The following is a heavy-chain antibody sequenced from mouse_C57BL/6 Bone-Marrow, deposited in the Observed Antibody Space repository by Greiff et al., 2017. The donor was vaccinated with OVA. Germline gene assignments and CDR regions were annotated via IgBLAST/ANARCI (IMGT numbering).Heavy chain of an antibody. CDR3: ARHDGPVSYFDY. Sequence: EVQRVESGGDLVKPGGSLKLSCAASGFTFSSYGMSWVRQTPDKRLEWVATISSGGSYTYYPDSVQGRFTISRDNAKNTLYLQMSSLKSEDTAMYYCARHDGPVSYFDYWGQGTTLTVSS. CDR2: ISSGGSYT. CDR1: GFTFSSYG. D-gene: IGHD1-2*01. V-gene: IGHV5-6*01. J-gene: IGHJ2*01.